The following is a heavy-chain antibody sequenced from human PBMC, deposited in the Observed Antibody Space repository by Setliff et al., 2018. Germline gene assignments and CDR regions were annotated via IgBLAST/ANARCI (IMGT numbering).Heavy chain of an antibody. CDR1: GGSFSGYY. CDR2: INHSGST. V-gene: IGHV4-34*01. D-gene: IGHD1-26*01. CDR3: ARGPRYSGSYYVNY. Sequence: SETLSRTCAVYGGSFSGYYWSWIRQPPGKGLEWIGEINHSGSTNYNPSLKSRVTISVDTSKNQFSLKLSSVTAADTAVYYCARGPRYSGSYYVNYWGQGTLVTVSS. J-gene: IGHJ4*02.